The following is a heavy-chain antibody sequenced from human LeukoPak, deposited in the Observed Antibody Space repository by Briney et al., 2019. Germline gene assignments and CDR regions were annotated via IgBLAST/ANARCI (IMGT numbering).Heavy chain of an antibody. Sequence: ASVKVSCKASGGTFSSYAISWLRQAPGQGLEWMGGIIPIFGTANYAQKFQGRVTITTDESTSTAYMELSSLRSEDTAVYYCARDANSGWYYHFDYWGQGTLVTVSS. V-gene: IGHV1-69*05. J-gene: IGHJ4*02. D-gene: IGHD6-19*01. CDR2: IIPIFGTA. CDR3: ARDANSGWYYHFDY. CDR1: GGTFSSYA.